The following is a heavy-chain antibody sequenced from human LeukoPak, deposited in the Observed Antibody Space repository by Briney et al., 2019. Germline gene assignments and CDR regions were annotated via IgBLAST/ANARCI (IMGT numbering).Heavy chain of an antibody. CDR1: GGSINTSC. CDR2: IYDSGNT. D-gene: IGHD3-10*01. CDR3: ARELFYGSGTYYFAH. J-gene: IGHJ4*02. V-gene: IGHV4-59*01. Sequence: SDTLSLTRTVSGGSINTSCWSCTRHPPRKWLELSRYIYDSGNTNYNRYLKSRVTLSVDTSKNQLSLQLTSVTAADTAVYYCARELFYGSGTYYFAHWGQGTLVTVSS.